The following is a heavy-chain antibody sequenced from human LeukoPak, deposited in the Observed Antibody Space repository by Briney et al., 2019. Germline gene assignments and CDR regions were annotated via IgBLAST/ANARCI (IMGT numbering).Heavy chain of an antibody. CDR1: GFTFSSYG. Sequence: GGSLTLSCAASGFTFSSYGMHWVRQAPGKGLEWVAVIWYDGSNKYYADSVKGRFTISRDNSKNTLYLQMNSLRAEDTAVYYCAREGYCSSTSCLRELDYWGQGTLVTVSS. CDR3: AREGYCSSTSCLRELDY. CDR2: IWYDGSNK. D-gene: IGHD2-2*01. V-gene: IGHV3-33*01. J-gene: IGHJ4*02.